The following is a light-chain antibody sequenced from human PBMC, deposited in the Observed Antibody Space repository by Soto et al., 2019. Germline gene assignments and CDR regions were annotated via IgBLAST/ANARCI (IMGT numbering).Light chain of an antibody. CDR1: SSDFGSYNL. CDR3: CSYAGSDTII. J-gene: IGLJ2*01. Sequence: SALTQPASVSGSPGQSITISCTGTSSDFGSYNLVSWFQQHPGEAPKLMIYEGSKRPSGVSNRFSGSKSGNTASLTISGLQAEDEADYYCCSYAGSDTIIFGGGTKLTVL. CDR2: EGS. V-gene: IGLV2-23*03.